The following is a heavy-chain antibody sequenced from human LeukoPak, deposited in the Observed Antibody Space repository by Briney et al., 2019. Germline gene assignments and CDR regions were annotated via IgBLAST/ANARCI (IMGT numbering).Heavy chain of an antibody. CDR2: FYYSGST. CDR3: ARRGDSSGYYVFDY. V-gene: IGHV4-59*08. CDR1: GGSISSYY. J-gene: IGHJ4*02. Sequence: PSETLSLTCTVSGGSISSYYWSWIRQPPGKGLEWIGYFYYSGSTNYNPSLKSRVTISVDTSKNQFSLTLSSVTAADTAVYYCARRGDSSGYYVFDYWGQGTLVTVSS. D-gene: IGHD3-22*01.